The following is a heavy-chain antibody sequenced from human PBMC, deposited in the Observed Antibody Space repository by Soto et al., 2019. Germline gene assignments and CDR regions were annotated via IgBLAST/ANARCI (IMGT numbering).Heavy chain of an antibody. CDR3: AKNWDTTSSSSSH. Sequence: GSLRLSCAASGFTFTTYAMSWVRQAPGKGLEWVSAISGSGGSTYYADSVKGRFTISRDNSKNTLYLQMHSLRAEDTAVYYCAKNWDTTSSSSSHWGQGTLVTVSS. D-gene: IGHD6-6*01. CDR1: GFTFTTYA. V-gene: IGHV3-23*01. CDR2: ISGSGGST. J-gene: IGHJ4*02.